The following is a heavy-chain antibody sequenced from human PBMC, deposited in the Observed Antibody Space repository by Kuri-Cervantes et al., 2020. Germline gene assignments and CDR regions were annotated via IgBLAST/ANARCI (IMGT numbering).Heavy chain of an antibody. CDR1: GYSISSGYY. Sequence: SETLSLTCAVSGYSISSGYYWGWIRQPPGKGLEWIGSIYHSGSTYYNPSLKSRVTISVDTSKNQFSLKLSSVTAADTAVYYCARDRAEYSSSWYNYFDYWGQGTLVTDSS. CDR2: IYHSGST. CDR3: ARDRAEYSSSWYNYFDY. J-gene: IGHJ4*02. D-gene: IGHD6-13*01. V-gene: IGHV4-38-2*02.